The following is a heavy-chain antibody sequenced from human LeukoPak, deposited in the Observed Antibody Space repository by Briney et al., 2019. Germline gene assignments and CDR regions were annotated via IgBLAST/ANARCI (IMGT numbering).Heavy chain of an antibody. CDR1: GFTFSSYA. CDR3: ARDSIVVSYYYYGMDV. V-gene: IGHV3-30-3*01. Sequence: GGSLRLSCAVSGFTFSSYAMHWVRQAPGKGLEWVAVMSYDGSNKYYADSVKGRFTISRDNSKNTLYLQMNSLRAEDTAVYYCARDSIVVSYYYYGMDVWGLGTTVTVSS. D-gene: IGHD2-15*01. CDR2: MSYDGSNK. J-gene: IGHJ6*02.